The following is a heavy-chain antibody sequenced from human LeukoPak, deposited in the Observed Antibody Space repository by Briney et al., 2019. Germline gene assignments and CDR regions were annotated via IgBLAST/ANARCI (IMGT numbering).Heavy chain of an antibody. V-gene: IGHV4-34*01. CDR2: INHSGST. CDR3: AREGLFYYDSSGYSYNAFDI. J-gene: IGHJ3*02. CDR1: GGSFSGYY. D-gene: IGHD3-22*01. Sequence: SETLSLTCAVYGGSFSGYYWSWIRQPPGKGLEWIGEINHSGSTNYNPFLKSRVTISVDTSKNQFSLKLSSVTAADTAVYYCAREGLFYYDSSGYSYNAFDIWGQGTMVTVSS.